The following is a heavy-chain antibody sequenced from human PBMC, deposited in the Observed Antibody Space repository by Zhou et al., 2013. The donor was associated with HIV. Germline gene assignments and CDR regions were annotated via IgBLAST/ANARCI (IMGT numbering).Heavy chain of an antibody. CDR3: ARGRGTWGTPFEY. V-gene: IGHV1-69*12. Sequence: QVHLVQSGAEVKKPGSSVKVSCKASGDNFARYAVSWVRQAPGQGLEWMGGLVPVFSRSKFGEKFQGRVTFDADESANTVYMEMTNLRFEDTAVYYCARGRGTWGTPFEYWGPGTLVTVSS. CDR1: GDNFARYA. D-gene: IGHD1-7*01. CDR2: LVPVFSRS. J-gene: IGHJ4*02.